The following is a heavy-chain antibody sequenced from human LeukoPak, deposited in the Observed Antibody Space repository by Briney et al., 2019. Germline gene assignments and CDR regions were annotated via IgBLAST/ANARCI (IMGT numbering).Heavy chain of an antibody. CDR3: TTDFVSRVA. Sequence: GGSLRLSCAASGFTFSSYGMHWVRQAPGKGLEWVAFIRYDGSNKYYADSVKGRFTISRDNSKNTLYLQMNSLKTEDTAVYYCTTDFVSRVAWGQGTLVTVSS. CDR1: GFTFSSYG. J-gene: IGHJ5*02. V-gene: IGHV3-30*02. D-gene: IGHD3-16*02. CDR2: IRYDGSNK.